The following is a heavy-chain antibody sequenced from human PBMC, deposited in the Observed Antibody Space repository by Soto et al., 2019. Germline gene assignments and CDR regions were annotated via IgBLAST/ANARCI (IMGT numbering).Heavy chain of an antibody. V-gene: IGHV3-33*01. CDR2: IWYDGSNK. D-gene: IGHD3-10*01. CDR1: GFTFSSYG. J-gene: IGHJ3*02. CDR3: ARIYGSGSYAFDI. Sequence: GGSLRLSCAASGFTFSSYGMHWVRQAPGKGLEWVAVIWYDGSNKYYADSVKGRFTISRDNSKNTLYLQMNSLRAEDTAVYYCARIYGSGSYAFDIWGQGTMVTVSS.